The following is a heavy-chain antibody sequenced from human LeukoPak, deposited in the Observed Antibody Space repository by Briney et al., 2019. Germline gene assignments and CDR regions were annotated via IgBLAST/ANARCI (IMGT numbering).Heavy chain of an antibody. Sequence: GASVKVSCKASGYTFTSYGISWVRQAPGQGLEWMGWISAYNGNTNYAQKLQGRVAMTTDTSTSTAYMELRSLRSDDTAVYYCARYRSYGGNRPRQHDAFDIWGQGTMVTVSS. J-gene: IGHJ3*02. D-gene: IGHD4-23*01. CDR1: GYTFTSYG. V-gene: IGHV1-18*01. CDR3: ARYRSYGGNRPRQHDAFDI. CDR2: ISAYNGNT.